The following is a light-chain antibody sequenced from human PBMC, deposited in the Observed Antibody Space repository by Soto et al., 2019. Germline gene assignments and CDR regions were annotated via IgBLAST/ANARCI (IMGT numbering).Light chain of an antibody. V-gene: IGKV1-39*01. CDR2: AAS. J-gene: IGKJ3*01. Sequence: QMTQSPSSLSASVGDRVTITCRASQRIDNYLNWYHQKPGKAPKLLIYAASNLQSGVPSRFSGSGSGTDFTLTISNLQPEDFATYYCQQTYSTPFTVGPGTKVDIK. CDR3: QQTYSTPFT. CDR1: QRIDNY.